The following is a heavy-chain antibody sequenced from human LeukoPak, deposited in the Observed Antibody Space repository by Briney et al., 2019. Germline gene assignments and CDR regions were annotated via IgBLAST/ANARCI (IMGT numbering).Heavy chain of an antibody. CDR3: VKAPLPGAVPIDI. V-gene: IGHV3-64D*06. CDR2: ISRIGGDT. Sequence: GGSLTLSCSPSGLTLSNYAMYWVRHPPGKGLKCGSGISRIGGDTYYADSVTGRFTIARDNSKSMHYLQMSSLRPEDTAMYYCVKAPLPGAVPIDIWGQGTMVTVSS. CDR1: GLTLSNYA. J-gene: IGHJ3*02. D-gene: IGHD3-16*01.